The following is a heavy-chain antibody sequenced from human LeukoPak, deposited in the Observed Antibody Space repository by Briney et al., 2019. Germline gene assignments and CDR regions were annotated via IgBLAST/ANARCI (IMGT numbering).Heavy chain of an antibody. V-gene: IGHV3-23*01. CDR2: ISGSGDRT. CDR3: ARPVGITNRVMEDY. Sequence: QSGGSLRLSCAASGFTFNSYAMSWFRQAPGKGLEWVSSISGSGDRTYYPDSVKGRFTISRDNFKNTLYLQMNGLRAEDTAVYYCARPVGITNRVMEDYWGHGTLVTVSS. D-gene: IGHD2-8*01. J-gene: IGHJ4*01. CDR1: GFTFNSYA.